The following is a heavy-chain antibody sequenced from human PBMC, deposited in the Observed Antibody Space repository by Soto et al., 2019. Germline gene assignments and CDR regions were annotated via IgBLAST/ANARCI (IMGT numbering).Heavy chain of an antibody. Sequence: QVQLVQSGPEVRKPGASVKVSCKASGYIFSRYGISWVRQAPGQGLEWMGWISGYNGNTKFAERVQGRVNVTTDTSTSTAYMELRSLRSDDTAVYYCAREAAAERNYYGLDVWGQGTTVIVSS. J-gene: IGHJ6*02. V-gene: IGHV1-18*01. CDR1: GYIFSRYG. CDR3: AREAAAERNYYGLDV. CDR2: ISGYNGNT. D-gene: IGHD6-13*01.